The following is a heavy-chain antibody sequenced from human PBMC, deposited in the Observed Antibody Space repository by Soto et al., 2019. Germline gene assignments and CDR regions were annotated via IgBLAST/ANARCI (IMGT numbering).Heavy chain of an antibody. D-gene: IGHD6-6*01. V-gene: IGHV1-58*01. Sequence: GASVKVSCKASGFTFTSSAVQWVRQARGQRLEWIGWIVVGSGNTNYAQKFQERVTITRDMSTSTAYMELSSLRSEDTAVYYCAADLTSIAARPGWGQGTMVTVS. J-gene: IGHJ3*01. CDR3: AADLTSIAARPG. CDR2: IVVGSGNT. CDR1: GFTFTSSA.